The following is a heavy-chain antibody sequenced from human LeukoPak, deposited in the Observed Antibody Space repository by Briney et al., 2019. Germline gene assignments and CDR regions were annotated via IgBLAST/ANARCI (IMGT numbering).Heavy chain of an antibody. CDR3: ARTPLRGATFFTSYPNWFDT. J-gene: IGHJ5*02. CDR2: VYSSGST. V-gene: IGHV4-61*02. D-gene: IGHD3-10*01. Sequence: PSETLSLTCTVSGGSISSGSYYWSWIRQPAGKGLEWIGRVYSSGSTDYNPSLKSRLSISVDTSKIQFSLRLSSVTVADTAVYYCARTPLRGATFFTSYPNWFDTWGQGTLVTVSS. CDR1: GGSISSGSYY.